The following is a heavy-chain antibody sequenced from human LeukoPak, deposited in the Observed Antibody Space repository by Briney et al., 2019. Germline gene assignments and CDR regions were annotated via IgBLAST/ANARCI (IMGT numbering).Heavy chain of an antibody. Sequence: GGSLRLSCAASGFTFSSYAMHWVRQAPGKGLEWVAVISYDGSNKYYADSVKGRFTISRDNSKNTLYLQMNSLRAEDTAVYYCARGGKHIAAAPKPVYLKGNWFDPWGQGTLVTVSS. CDR1: GFTFSSYA. CDR3: ARGGKHIAAAPKPVYLKGNWFDP. J-gene: IGHJ5*02. V-gene: IGHV3-30*04. D-gene: IGHD6-13*01. CDR2: ISYDGSNK.